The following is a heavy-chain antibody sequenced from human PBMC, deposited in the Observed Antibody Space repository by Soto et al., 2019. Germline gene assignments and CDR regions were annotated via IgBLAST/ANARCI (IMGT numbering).Heavy chain of an antibody. CDR2: IYPGDSDT. J-gene: IGHJ4*02. CDR3: AAIAARGAHYFDY. Sequence: GESLKISCKGSGYSFTSYWIGWVRQMPGKGLEWMGIIYPGDSDTRYSPYFQGQVTISADKSISNAYLQWSSLKASDTAMYYCAAIAARGAHYFDYWGQGTLVTVSS. CDR1: GYSFTSYW. V-gene: IGHV5-51*01. D-gene: IGHD6-6*01.